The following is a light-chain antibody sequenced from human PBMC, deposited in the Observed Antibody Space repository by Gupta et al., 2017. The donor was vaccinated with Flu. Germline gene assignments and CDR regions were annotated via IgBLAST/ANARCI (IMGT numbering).Light chain of an antibody. CDR3: NSRDSSGNHLV. J-gene: IGLJ2*01. V-gene: IGLV3-19*01. Sequence: SSELTQDSAVSAALGQTVRITCQGDSLRSCYASWSQQKPGQAPVLVVYGKNNRPSGIPDRFSGSSSGNTTSLSITGAQAEDEADYYCNSRDSSGNHLVFGGGTKLTVL. CDR2: GKN. CDR1: SLRSCY.